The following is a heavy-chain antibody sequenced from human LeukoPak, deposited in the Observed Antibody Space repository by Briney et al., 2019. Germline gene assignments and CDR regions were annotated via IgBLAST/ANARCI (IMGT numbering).Heavy chain of an antibody. CDR1: GGSISSSSHY. D-gene: IGHD4-17*01. Sequence: SETLSLTCTVSGGSISSSSHYWGWIRQPPGKGLEWIGSIYYSGSTYYNPSLKSRVTISVDTSKNQFSLKLSSVTAADTAVYYCATYDDRLVLNYWGQGTLVTVSS. CDR3: ATYDDRLVLNY. CDR2: IYYSGST. V-gene: IGHV4-39*07. J-gene: IGHJ4*02.